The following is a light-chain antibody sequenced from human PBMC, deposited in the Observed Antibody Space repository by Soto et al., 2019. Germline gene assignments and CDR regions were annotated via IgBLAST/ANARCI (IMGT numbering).Light chain of an antibody. V-gene: IGLV1-40*01. Sequence: QSVLTQPPSVSGAPGQRVTISCTVTSSNIGADYDVHWYQHLPGTAPKLLIYGNFNRPSGVPDRFSGSKSGTSASLAISGLQAEDEADYYCQSYDSSLSGAVFGGGTKLTVL. CDR1: SSNIGADYD. CDR3: QSYDSSLSGAV. CDR2: GNF. J-gene: IGLJ2*01.